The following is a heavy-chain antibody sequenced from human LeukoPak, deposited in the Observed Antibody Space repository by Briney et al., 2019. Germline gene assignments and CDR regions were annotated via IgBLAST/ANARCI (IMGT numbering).Heavy chain of an antibody. D-gene: IGHD3-3*01. Sequence: SETLSLTCAVSDGSISSSNWWSWVRQPPGKGLEWIGEIYHSGSTNYNPSLKSRVTISVDKSKNQFSLKLSSVTAAGTAVYYCARTNHDFWSGYYKGEFDYWGQGTLVTVSS. V-gene: IGHV4-4*02. CDR2: IYHSGST. CDR1: DGSISSSNW. J-gene: IGHJ4*02. CDR3: ARTNHDFWSGYYKGEFDY.